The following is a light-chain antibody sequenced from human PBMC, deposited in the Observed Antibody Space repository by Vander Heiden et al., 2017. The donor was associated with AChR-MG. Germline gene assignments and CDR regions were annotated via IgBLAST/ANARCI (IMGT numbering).Light chain of an antibody. V-gene: IGKV3-11*01. J-gene: IGKJ1*01. CDR1: QRVSSD. CDR2: DAS. Sequence: EIVLTQSPATLSLSPGERATLSCRASQRVSSDLAGDQQKPGQAPRLLIYDASNRATGIQDRFSGSGSGTDFTLTISSLEPEDFARYDGQHQGTFGQGTKVEIK. CDR3: QHQGT.